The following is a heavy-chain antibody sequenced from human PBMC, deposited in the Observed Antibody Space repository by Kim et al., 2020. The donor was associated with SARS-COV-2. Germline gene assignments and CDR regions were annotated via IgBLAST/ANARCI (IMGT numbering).Heavy chain of an antibody. CDR2: ISYDGSNK. V-gene: IGHV3-30*18. D-gene: IGHD3-22*01. CDR1: GFTFSSYG. J-gene: IGHJ4*02. CDR3: AKGSPDYYDKVYYFDY. Sequence: GGSLRLYCAASGFTFSSYGMHWVRQAPGKGLEWVAVISYDGSNKYYADSVKGRFTISRDNSKNTLYLQMNSLRAEDTAVYYCAKGSPDYYDKVYYFDYWGQGTLVTVSS.